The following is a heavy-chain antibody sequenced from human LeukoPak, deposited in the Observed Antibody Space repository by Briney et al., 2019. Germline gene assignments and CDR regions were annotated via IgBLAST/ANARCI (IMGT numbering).Heavy chain of an antibody. CDR1: GFTFSNAW. CDR3: AKEATWYDGASPNWFDP. CDR2: ISGSGGST. J-gene: IGHJ5*02. Sequence: HPGGSLRLSCAASGFTFSNAWMSWVRQAPGKGLEWVSAISGSGGSTYYADSVKGRFTISRDNSKNTLYLQMNSLRAEDTAVYYCAKEATWYDGASPNWFDPWGQGTLVTVSS. D-gene: IGHD5-12*01. V-gene: IGHV3-23*01.